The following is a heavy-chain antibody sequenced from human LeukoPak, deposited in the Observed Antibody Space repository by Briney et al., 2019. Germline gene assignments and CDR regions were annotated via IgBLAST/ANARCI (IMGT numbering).Heavy chain of an antibody. Sequence: SETLSLTCAVYGGSFSGYYWSWIRQPPGKGLEWIGEINHSGSTNYNPSLKSRVTISVDTSKNQFSLKLSSVTAADTAVYYCARGAPGSSEWEPLNFLDYWGQGTLVTVSS. CDR3: ARGAPGSSEWEPLNFLDY. CDR1: GGSFSGYY. J-gene: IGHJ4*02. V-gene: IGHV4-34*01. D-gene: IGHD1-26*01. CDR2: INHSGST.